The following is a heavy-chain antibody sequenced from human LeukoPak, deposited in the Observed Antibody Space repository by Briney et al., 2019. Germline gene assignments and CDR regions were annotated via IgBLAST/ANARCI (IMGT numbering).Heavy chain of an antibody. V-gene: IGHV3-23*01. CDR2: ISGSGGST. CDR3: AKDGGLWVSAHWGDS. D-gene: IGHD7-27*01. J-gene: IGHJ4*02. CDR1: GFTFSSYA. Sequence: GGSLRLSCAASGFTFSSYAMSWVRQAPGKGLEWVSAISGSGGSTYYADSVKGRFTISRDDSKNTLYLQMNSLRAEDTAVYYCAKDGGLWVSAHWGDSWGRGTLVTVSS.